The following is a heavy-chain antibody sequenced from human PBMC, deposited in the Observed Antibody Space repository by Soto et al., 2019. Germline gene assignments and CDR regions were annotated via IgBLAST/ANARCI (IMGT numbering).Heavy chain of an antibody. Sequence: SETLSLTCTVSGGSISSGGYYWSWIRQHPGKGLEWIGYIYYSGSTYYNPSLKSRVTISVDTSKNQFSLKLSSVTAADTAVYYCASGLRTATRFNWFDPWGQGTLVTVSS. CDR2: IYYSGST. V-gene: IGHV4-31*03. J-gene: IGHJ5*02. CDR1: GGSISSGGYY. D-gene: IGHD5-18*01. CDR3: ASGLRTATRFNWFDP.